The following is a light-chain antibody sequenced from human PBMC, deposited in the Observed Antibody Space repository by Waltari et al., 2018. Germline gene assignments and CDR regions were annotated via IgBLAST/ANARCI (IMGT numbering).Light chain of an antibody. V-gene: IGKV1-39*01. Sequence: DIQMTQAPSSLSASIGDRVIITCRASENIANYVSWYRQKPGTAPELLIYRISSLQSGVPSRFSGGGSGTDFTLTISRLQPEDFATYICQQSYSRPPTFG. CDR2: RIS. CDR3: QQSYSRPPT. CDR1: ENIANY. J-gene: IGKJ2*01.